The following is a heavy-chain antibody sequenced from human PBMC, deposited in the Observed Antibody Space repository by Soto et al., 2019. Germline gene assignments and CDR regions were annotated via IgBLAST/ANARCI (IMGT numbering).Heavy chain of an antibody. J-gene: IGHJ6*04. CDR1: GGTFSSYA. CDR3: ARGGHPGPLPYYGMDV. CDR2: LIPIFGTA. V-gene: IGHV1-69*01. Sequence: QVQLVQSGAEVKKPGSSVTVSCKASGGTFSSYAISWVRQAPGQGLEWMGGLIPIFGTANYAQKFQGRVTMTADEYTSTAYMELSSLRSDDTAVYYCARGGHPGPLPYYGMDVWCEGTTVTVSS. D-gene: IGHD1-26*01.